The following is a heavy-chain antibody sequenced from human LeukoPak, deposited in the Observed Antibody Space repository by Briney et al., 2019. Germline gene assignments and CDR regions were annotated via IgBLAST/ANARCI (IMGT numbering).Heavy chain of an antibody. J-gene: IGHJ4*02. CDR2: ISSSGSTI. D-gene: IGHD6-19*01. Sequence: VGSLRLSCAASGFTFSDYYMSWIRQAPGKGLEWVSYISSSGSTIYYADSVKGRFTISRDNAKNSLYLQMNSLRAEDTAVYYCARASGYSSGWYYFDYWGQGTLVTVSS. CDR3: ARASGYSSGWYYFDY. V-gene: IGHV3-11*04. CDR1: GFTFSDYY.